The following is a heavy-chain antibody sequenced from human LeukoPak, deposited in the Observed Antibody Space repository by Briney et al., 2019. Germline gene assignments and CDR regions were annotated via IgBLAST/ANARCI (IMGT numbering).Heavy chain of an antibody. V-gene: IGHV1-2*02. CDR2: INPNSGGT. CDR1: GYTFTGYY. J-gene: IGHJ3*02. CDR3: ARAMIVENDAFDI. D-gene: IGHD3-22*01. Sequence: GASVKVSCKASGYTFTGYYMHWVRQAPGQELEWMGWINPNSGGTNYAQKFQGRVTMTRDTSISTAYMELSRLRSDDTAVYYCARAMIVENDAFDIWGQGTMVTVSS.